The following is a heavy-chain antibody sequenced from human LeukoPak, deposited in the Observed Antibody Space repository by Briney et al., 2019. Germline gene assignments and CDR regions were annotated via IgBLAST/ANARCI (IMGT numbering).Heavy chain of an antibody. Sequence: GASVKVSRKASGGTFSSYAISWVRQAPGQGLEWMGGIIPIFGTANYAQKFQGRVTITTDESTSTAYMELSSLRSEDTAVYYCARDLLDPSFYNWFDPWGQGTLVTVSS. CDR1: GGTFSSYA. CDR2: IIPIFGTA. D-gene: IGHD1-1*01. V-gene: IGHV1-69*05. CDR3: ARDLLDPSFYNWFDP. J-gene: IGHJ5*02.